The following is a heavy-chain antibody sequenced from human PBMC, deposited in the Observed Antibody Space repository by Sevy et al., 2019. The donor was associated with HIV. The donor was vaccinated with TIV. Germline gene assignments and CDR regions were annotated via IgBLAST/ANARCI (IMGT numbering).Heavy chain of an antibody. CDR3: AKDMDPRYIYCCMDV. Sequence: GGSLRLSCAASGFTFDDYAMHWVRQAPGKGLEWVSGIGWNSDIIAYADSVMGRITISRDNAKNSLYLQMDSLRPEDTALYYCAKDMDPRYIYCCMDVWGKGTTVTVSS. CDR2: IGWNSDII. J-gene: IGHJ6*03. D-gene: IGHD1-26*01. CDR1: GFTFDDYA. V-gene: IGHV3-9*01.